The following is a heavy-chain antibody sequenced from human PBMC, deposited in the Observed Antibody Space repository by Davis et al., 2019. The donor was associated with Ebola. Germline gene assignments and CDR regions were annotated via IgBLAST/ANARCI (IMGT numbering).Heavy chain of an antibody. CDR1: GFTFSSYA. Sequence: GESLKIPCAASGFTFSSYALHWVRQAPGKGLEWVAVISYDGRQEKHADSVKGRFTISRDNSKNTLYLQMNSLRAEDTAVYYCARAQFPTTSDHWGQGTLVAVSS. CDR3: ARAQFPTTSDH. J-gene: IGHJ4*02. D-gene: IGHD1-1*01. CDR2: ISYDGRQE. V-gene: IGHV3-30*04.